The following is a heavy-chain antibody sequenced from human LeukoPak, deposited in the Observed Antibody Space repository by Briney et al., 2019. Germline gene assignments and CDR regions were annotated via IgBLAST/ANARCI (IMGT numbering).Heavy chain of an antibody. D-gene: IGHD6-6*01. J-gene: IGHJ4*02. Sequence: PSQTLSLTCTVSGGSISSGGYFWSWIRQHPGKGLEWIGYIYYSGSAYYNPSLGSRVTMSVDTSKNQFSLKLSSVTAADTAVYYCARGQEYSSSSGENYYFDYWGQGTLVTVSS. CDR1: GGSISSGGYF. CDR3: ARGQEYSSSSGENYYFDY. CDR2: IYYSGSA. V-gene: IGHV4-31*03.